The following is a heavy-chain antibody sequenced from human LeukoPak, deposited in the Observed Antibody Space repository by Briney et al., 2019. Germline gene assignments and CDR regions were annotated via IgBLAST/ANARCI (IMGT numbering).Heavy chain of an antibody. CDR3: ARGGLVVVTAIRY. CDR1: GDSMTAFY. CDR2: VFNNGET. Sequence: PSETLSLTCTVSGDSMTAFYWTWVRQAPGKGLEWIGDVFNNGETNYNPSLKSRVTISRDTSENQFSLKLTSVTPADTAVYYCARGGLVVVTAIRYWGQGTLVTVSS. D-gene: IGHD2-21*02. V-gene: IGHV4-59*01. J-gene: IGHJ4*02.